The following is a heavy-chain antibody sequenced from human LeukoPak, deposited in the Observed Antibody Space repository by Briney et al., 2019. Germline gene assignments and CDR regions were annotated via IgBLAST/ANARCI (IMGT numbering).Heavy chain of an antibody. CDR3: AKGIRQLGNYYYYMDV. CDR1: RFTFSSYA. CDR2: ISGSGGTT. J-gene: IGHJ6*03. V-gene: IGHV3-23*01. Sequence: WGSLRLSCAASRFTFSSYAMNRVCQAPGKGLEWVSSISGSGGTTFYADSVKGRFTISRDNSKNTLYLQISSLRAEDTAIYYCAKGIRQLGNYYYYMDVWGKGTTVTVSS. D-gene: IGHD7-27*01.